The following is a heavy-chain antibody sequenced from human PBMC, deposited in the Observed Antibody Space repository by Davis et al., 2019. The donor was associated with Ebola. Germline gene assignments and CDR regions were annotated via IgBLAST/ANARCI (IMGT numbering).Heavy chain of an antibody. CDR2: IYPGDSDT. CDR1: GYSFTSHW. Sequence: GESLKISCRASGYSFTSHWIGWVRQMPGKGLEWMGVIYPGDSDTRYSPSFQGQVTISADKSISTAYLQWSSLKASDTAMYFCARQGGGNNYGSGDYWGQGTLVTVSS. V-gene: IGHV5-51*01. J-gene: IGHJ4*02. D-gene: IGHD3-10*01. CDR3: ARQGGGNNYGSGDY.